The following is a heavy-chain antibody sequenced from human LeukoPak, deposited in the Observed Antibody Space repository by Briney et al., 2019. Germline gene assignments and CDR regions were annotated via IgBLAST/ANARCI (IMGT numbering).Heavy chain of an antibody. J-gene: IGHJ5*02. CDR2: IYYSGST. D-gene: IGHD3-16*01. CDR3: ARGGVLPRAFDA. Sequence: SETLSLTCTVSGGSISSSSYYWGWIRQPPGKGLEWIGSIYYSGSTDYNPSLKSRLTISVDTSKNQFSLKMNSVTAADTAVYFCARGGVLPRAFDAWGQGTLVTVSS. V-gene: IGHV4-39*07. CDR1: GGSISSSSYY.